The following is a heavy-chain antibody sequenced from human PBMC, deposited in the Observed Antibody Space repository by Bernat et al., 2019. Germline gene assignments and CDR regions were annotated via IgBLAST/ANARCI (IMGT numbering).Heavy chain of an antibody. J-gene: IGHJ6*03. Sequence: QVQLVESGGGVVQPGRSLRLSCAASGFTFSSYAMHWVRQAPGKGLEWVAVISYDGSKKYYAASGMGRFTISRDNSKDTLYLEMDSLRVEDTAVYYCARGPGIAATGKAGDYMDVWGKGTTVTVSS. CDR3: ARGPGIAATGKAGDYMDV. D-gene: IGHD6-13*01. CDR2: ISYDGSKK. V-gene: IGHV3-30*01. CDR1: GFTFSSYA.